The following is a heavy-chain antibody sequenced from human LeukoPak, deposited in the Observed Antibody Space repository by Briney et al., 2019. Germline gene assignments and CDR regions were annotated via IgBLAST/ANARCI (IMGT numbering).Heavy chain of an antibody. D-gene: IGHD2-2*01. CDR2: ISGSGGST. V-gene: IGHV3-23*01. J-gene: IGHJ4*02. Sequence: GGSLRLSCAASGFTFSSYAMSWVRQAPGKGLEWVSAISGSGGSTYYADSVKGRFTISRDNSKNTLYLQMDSLRAEDTAVYYCAKVSGIVVVPAAKADYWGQGTLVTVSS. CDR3: AKVSGIVVVPAAKADY. CDR1: GFTFSSYA.